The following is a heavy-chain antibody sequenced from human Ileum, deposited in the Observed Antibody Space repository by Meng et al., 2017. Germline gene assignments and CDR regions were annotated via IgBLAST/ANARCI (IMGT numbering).Heavy chain of an antibody. CDR2: VSYDGSNE. Sequence: VELVESGGGGVQPGRSLRLSCTASGFTFSNYIMHWVRQAPGKGPEWLTAVSYDGSNEYYADSARGRFTISRDNSKNTLYLQMNSLTPEDTAVYYCGREPSFGEHDFWGQGTLVTVSS. V-gene: IGHV3-30*01. CDR3: GREPSFGEHDF. CDR1: GFTFSNYI. J-gene: IGHJ4*02. D-gene: IGHD3-10*01.